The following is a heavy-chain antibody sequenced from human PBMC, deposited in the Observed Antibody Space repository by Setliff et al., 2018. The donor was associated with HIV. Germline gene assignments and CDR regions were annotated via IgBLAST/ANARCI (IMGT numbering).Heavy chain of an antibody. CDR3: ARQEGVWFGELLVPSYFDY. V-gene: IGHV4-59*08. CDR1: GASVNSHY. Sequence: SETLSLTCTVSGASVNSHYWAWIRQPPGKGLEWIGSLYYNGNTNYNPSLKSRVTISVDTSKNQFSLKLSSGTAADTAVYYCARQEGVWFGELLVPSYFDYWGQGTLVTVSS. J-gene: IGHJ4*02. D-gene: IGHD3-10*01. CDR2: LYYNGNT.